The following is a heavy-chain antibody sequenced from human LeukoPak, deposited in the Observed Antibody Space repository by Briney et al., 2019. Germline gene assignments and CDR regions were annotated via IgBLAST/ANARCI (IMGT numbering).Heavy chain of an antibody. J-gene: IGHJ4*02. CDR1: GGSISSSSAY. D-gene: IGHD5-18*01. Sequence: PSETLSLTCTVYGGSISSSSAYWGWPRQPLGKWLGWIGSIYYSKNTYYNPSLKSRVTISADTSKNQFSLTLGSVSATETAVYYGVSPRGFIDGYFDYWGQGTLVTVSS. CDR3: VSPRGFIDGYFDY. V-gene: IGHV4-39*01. CDR2: IYYSKNT.